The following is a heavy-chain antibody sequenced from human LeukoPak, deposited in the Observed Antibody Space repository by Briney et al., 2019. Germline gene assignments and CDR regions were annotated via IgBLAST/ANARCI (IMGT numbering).Heavy chain of an antibody. J-gene: IGHJ6*03. V-gene: IGHV4-4*02. Sequence: SGTLSLTCAVSGGSISSSNWWSLVRQPPGKGLEWIGEIYHSGSTNCNPSLKSRVTISVDKSKNQFSLKLSSVTAADTAVYYCARAGDGYDFGYYYYYMDVWGKGTTVTVSS. CDR1: GGSISSSNW. CDR3: ARAGDGYDFGYYYYYMDV. D-gene: IGHD5-12*01. CDR2: IYHSGST.